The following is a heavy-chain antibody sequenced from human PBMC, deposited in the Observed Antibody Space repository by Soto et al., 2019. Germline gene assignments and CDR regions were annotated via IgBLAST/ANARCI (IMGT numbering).Heavy chain of an antibody. CDR3: ARDQTEHYYDNSAYYIALDAFDI. CDR2: ISDSGDRT. CDR1: GFTLSMSA. V-gene: IGHV3-48*02. Sequence: HPGGSLRLSCASSGFTLSMSAVNWVRQAPGKGLEWVSYISDSGDRTYYADSVKGRFTISRDNAKNSLYLQMNSLRDEDTAVYYCARDQTEHYYDNSAYYIALDAFDIWGQGTMVTVSS. J-gene: IGHJ3*02. D-gene: IGHD3-22*01.